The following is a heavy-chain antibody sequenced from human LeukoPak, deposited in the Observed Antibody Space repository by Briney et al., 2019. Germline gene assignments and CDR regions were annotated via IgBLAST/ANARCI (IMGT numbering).Heavy chain of an antibody. CDR1: GYTFSSYG. CDR3: ARDRIYHYFDY. Sequence: GGSLRLSCAASGYTFSSYGMHWVRQAPGKGLEWVAVIWYDGSNKYYADSVKGRFTISRDNSKNTLYLQMSSLRAEDTAVYYCARDRIYHYFDYWGQGTLVTVSS. V-gene: IGHV3-33*01. J-gene: IGHJ4*02. D-gene: IGHD5/OR15-5a*01. CDR2: IWYDGSNK.